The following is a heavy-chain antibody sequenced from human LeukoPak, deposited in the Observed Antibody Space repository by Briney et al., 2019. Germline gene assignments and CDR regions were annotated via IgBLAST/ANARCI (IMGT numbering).Heavy chain of an antibody. V-gene: IGHV3-33*06. Sequence: GGSLRLSCAASGFTFSSHGIHWVRQAPGKGLEWVAVIWYDGSDKDYADSVKGRFTISRDNSKNTLYLQMNSLRVEDTAVYYCAKDLCGGDCLPFDHGGQGTLVTVSS. CDR3: AKDLCGGDCLPFDH. D-gene: IGHD2-21*02. CDR2: IWYDGSDK. J-gene: IGHJ4*02. CDR1: GFTFSSHG.